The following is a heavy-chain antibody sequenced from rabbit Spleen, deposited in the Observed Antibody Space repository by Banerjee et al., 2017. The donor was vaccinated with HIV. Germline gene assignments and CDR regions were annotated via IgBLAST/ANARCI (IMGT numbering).Heavy chain of an antibody. V-gene: IGHV1S40*01. CDR1: GFSFSSNYY. J-gene: IGHJ4*01. CDR3: ARDLVVAIGWNFNL. CDR2: INTVTGKS. Sequence: QSLEESGGDLVKPGASLTLTCTASGFSFSSNYYMCWVCQAPGKGLEWIACINTVTGKSVYASWAQGRFIMSRTSSTKVTLQMTSLTAADRATYFCARDLVVAIGWNFNLWGPGTLVTVS. D-gene: IGHD3-3*01.